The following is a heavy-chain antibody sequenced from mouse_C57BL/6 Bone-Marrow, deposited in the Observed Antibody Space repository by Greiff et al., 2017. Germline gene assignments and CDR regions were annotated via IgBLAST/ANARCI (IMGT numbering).Heavy chain of an antibody. V-gene: IGHV5-4*03. CDR3: ASVRYGNSSFDY. D-gene: IGHD1-1*01. J-gene: IGHJ2*01. Sequence: EVKLVESGAGLVKPGGSLKLSCAASGFTFSSYAMSWVRQTPEKRLEWVATISDGGSYTYYPDNVKGRFTISRDNAKNNLYLQMNHLKSEYTAMYYCASVRYGNSSFDYWGQGTTLTVSS. CDR2: ISDGGSYT. CDR1: GFTFSSYA.